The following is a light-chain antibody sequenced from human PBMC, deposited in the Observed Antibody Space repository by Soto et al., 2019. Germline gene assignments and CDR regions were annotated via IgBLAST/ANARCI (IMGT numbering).Light chain of an antibody. V-gene: IGKV3-15*01. CDR1: QSVSSD. Sequence: EIVLTQSPDTLSLSPGERATLSCRASQSVSSDYLVWYQQKPGQAPSLLIYGAFTRATGIPARFSGTGSGTEFTLTISSLQSEDLALYYCQQYNDWPLTFGQGTKVDIK. J-gene: IGKJ1*01. CDR3: QQYNDWPLT. CDR2: GAF.